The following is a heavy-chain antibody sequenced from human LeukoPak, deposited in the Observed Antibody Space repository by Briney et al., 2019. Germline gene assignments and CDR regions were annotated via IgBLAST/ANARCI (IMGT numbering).Heavy chain of an antibody. Sequence: GASVKVSCKASGYTFTSYDINWVRQATGQGLEWMGWMNPNSGNTGYAQKFQGRVTMTRNTSISTAYMELSSLRSEDTAVYHCARTNEYYDYVWGSYRYGFDYWGQGTLVTVSS. CDR3: ARTNEYYDYVWGSYRYGFDY. CDR2: MNPNSGNT. V-gene: IGHV1-8*01. J-gene: IGHJ4*02. CDR1: GYTFTSYD. D-gene: IGHD3-16*02.